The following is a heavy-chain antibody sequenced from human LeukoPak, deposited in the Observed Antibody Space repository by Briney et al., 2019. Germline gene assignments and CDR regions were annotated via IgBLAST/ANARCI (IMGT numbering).Heavy chain of an antibody. V-gene: IGHV1-46*04. CDR1: GGTFSSYA. CDR3: ARDQSIAAGGGNYYYYMDV. Sequence: ASVKVSCKASGGTFSSYAISWVRQAPGQGLEWMGIINPSGGSTTYAQKLQGRVTMTRDTSTSTVYMELSSLRSEDTAVYYCARDQSIAAGGGNYYYYMDVWGKGTTVTVSS. D-gene: IGHD6-13*01. J-gene: IGHJ6*03. CDR2: INPSGGST.